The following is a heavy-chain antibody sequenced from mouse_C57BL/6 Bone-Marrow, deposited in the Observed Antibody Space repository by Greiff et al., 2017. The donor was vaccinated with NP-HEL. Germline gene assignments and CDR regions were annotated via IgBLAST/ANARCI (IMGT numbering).Heavy chain of an antibody. D-gene: IGHD1-1*01. CDR3: ARDSYYYGSSYSAMDY. Sequence: VQLKESGPGLVKPSQSLSLTCSVTGYSITSGYYWNWIRQFPGNKLEWMGYISYDGSNNYNPSLKNRISITRDTSKNQFFLKLNSVTTEDTATYYCARDSYYYGSSYSAMDYWGQGTSVTVSS. J-gene: IGHJ4*01. V-gene: IGHV3-6*01. CDR1: GYSITSGYY. CDR2: ISYDGSN.